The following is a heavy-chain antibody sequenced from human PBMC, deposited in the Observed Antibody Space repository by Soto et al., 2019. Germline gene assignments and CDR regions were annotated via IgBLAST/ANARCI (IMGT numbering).Heavy chain of an antibody. Sequence: TVSCAAAEFTISSYGMHWVRQAPEKGLEWVAVIAYDGSNKYYADPVKGRITISGYNSKDTLYLQMNSLRAEDTAVYYCAKVRFAGVVVAATPSHFQHWGQGTLVTVSS. D-gene: IGHD2-15*01. CDR3: AKVRFAGVVVAATPSHFQH. CDR1: EFTISSYG. V-gene: IGHV3-30*18. CDR2: IAYDGSNK. J-gene: IGHJ1*01.